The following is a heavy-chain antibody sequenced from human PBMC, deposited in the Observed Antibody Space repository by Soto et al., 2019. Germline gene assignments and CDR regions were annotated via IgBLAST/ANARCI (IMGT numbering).Heavy chain of an antibody. CDR2: IGYDGRNK. CDR3: ARAAIAVAGTGRFDY. V-gene: IGHV3-33*01. Sequence: QVQLVESGGGVVQPGRSLRLSCAASGFTFSSYGMHWVRQAPGKGLEWVAVIGYDGRNKYYADSVKGRFTISRDNSKNTLYLQMNSLRAEDTAVYYCARAAIAVAGTGRFDYWGQGTLVTVSS. D-gene: IGHD6-19*01. CDR1: GFTFSSYG. J-gene: IGHJ4*02.